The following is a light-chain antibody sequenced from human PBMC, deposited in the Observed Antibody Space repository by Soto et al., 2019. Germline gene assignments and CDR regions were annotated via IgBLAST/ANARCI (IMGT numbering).Light chain of an antibody. Sequence: QSVLTHPPSASGSPGQSVTISCTEPSSDVGGDRYVSWHQQQPGKAPILMIDEVNRRPSGVSERVSGSKSGNTASLTVSGLQSEDEADYYCSSYTGGNPTYVIGSGTKGTV. CDR2: EVN. CDR1: SSDVGGDRY. CDR3: SSYTGGNPTYV. J-gene: IGLJ1*01. V-gene: IGLV2-8*01.